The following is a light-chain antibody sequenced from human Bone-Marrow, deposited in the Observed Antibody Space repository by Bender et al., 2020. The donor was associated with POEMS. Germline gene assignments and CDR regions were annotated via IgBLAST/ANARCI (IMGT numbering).Light chain of an antibody. V-gene: IGLV2-23*02. J-gene: IGLJ3*02. CDR3: CSYAGSTSSVL. CDR1: SSDIGKYNL. Sequence: QSALTQPASVSGSPGQSITISCTGTSSDIGKYNLVSWYQQHPGQAPEVIIYEVTKRPSGVSHRFSASKSDNTASLTISGLQPEDEARYYCCSYAGSTSSVLFGGGTKLTVL. CDR2: EVT.